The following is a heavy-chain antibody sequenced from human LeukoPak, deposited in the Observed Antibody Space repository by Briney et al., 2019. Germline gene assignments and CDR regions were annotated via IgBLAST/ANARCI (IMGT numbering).Heavy chain of an antibody. Sequence: SQTLSLTCTVSGGSISSGSYYWSWIRQPAGKELEWIGRIYTTGSTNYSPSLKSRVTISADTSKNQFSLKLSSVTAADTAVYYCARDNPFKYDYVNWGQGTLVTVSS. D-gene: IGHD3-16*01. J-gene: IGHJ4*02. CDR1: GGSISSGSYY. V-gene: IGHV4-61*02. CDR2: IYTTGST. CDR3: ARDNPFKYDYVN.